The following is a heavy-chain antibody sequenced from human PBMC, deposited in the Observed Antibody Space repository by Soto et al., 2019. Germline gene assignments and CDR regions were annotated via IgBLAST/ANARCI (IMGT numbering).Heavy chain of an antibody. Sequence: GGSLTLSCAASGCTFSNAWMSWVRQAPGKGLEWVGRIERKSDGGTTDYAAPVKGRFTISRDDSKNTMYMQMNSLKTEDTAVYYCTTVWIAVAGNGNDDWGQGTLVTVSS. CDR3: TTVWIAVAGNGNDD. CDR1: GCTFSNAW. D-gene: IGHD6-19*01. CDR2: IERKSDGGTT. J-gene: IGHJ4*02. V-gene: IGHV3-15*04.